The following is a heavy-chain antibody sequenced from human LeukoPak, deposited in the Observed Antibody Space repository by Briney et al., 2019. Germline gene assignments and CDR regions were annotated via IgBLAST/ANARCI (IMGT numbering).Heavy chain of an antibody. Sequence: GGSLRLSCAASGFTFSNYAMSWVRQAPGKGLEWVSALSGSGDSTDYADSVKGRFTISRDNSKNMVYLQMNSLRAEDTAVYYCAKDDDFWSSLFDYWGQGALVTVSS. D-gene: IGHD3-3*01. CDR3: AKDDDFWSSLFDY. CDR2: LSGSGDST. CDR1: GFTFSNYA. V-gene: IGHV3-23*01. J-gene: IGHJ4*02.